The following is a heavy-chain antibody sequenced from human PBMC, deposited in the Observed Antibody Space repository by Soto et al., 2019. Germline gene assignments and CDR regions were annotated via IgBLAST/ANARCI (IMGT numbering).Heavy chain of an antibody. V-gene: IGHV4-59*01. Sequence: QVQLQESGPGLVKPSETLSLTCTVSGGSISSYYWSWIRQPPGKGLEWIGYIYYSGSTNYNPSLKSRVTISVDTSKNQFSLKLSSVTAADTAVYYCARVLVVADAFDIWGQGTMVTVSS. CDR2: IYYSGST. D-gene: IGHD2-15*01. CDR3: ARVLVVADAFDI. J-gene: IGHJ3*02. CDR1: GGSISSYY.